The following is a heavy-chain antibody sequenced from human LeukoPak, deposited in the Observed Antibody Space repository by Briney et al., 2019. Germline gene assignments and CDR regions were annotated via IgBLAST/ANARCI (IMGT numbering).Heavy chain of an antibody. J-gene: IGHJ4*02. V-gene: IGHV4-4*02. CDR3: ARDDTGVIRGIRFHY. CDR1: GASISSGYW. CDR2: IYHSGST. D-gene: IGHD3-10*01. Sequence: SETLSLTCAVSGASISSGYWWSWVRQPPGKGLEWIGEIYHSGSTNHNPSLKSQVTISVDKSKSQFSLNLSSVTAADTAVYYCARDDTGVIRGIRFHYWGQGTLVTVSS.